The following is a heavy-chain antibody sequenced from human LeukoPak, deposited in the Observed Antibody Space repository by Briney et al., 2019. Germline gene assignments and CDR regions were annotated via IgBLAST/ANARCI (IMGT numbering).Heavy chain of an antibody. Sequence: PGGSLRPSCAASGFTFSSYAMHWVRQAPGKGLEWVAVISYDGSNKYYADSVKGRFTISRDNSKNTLYLQMNSLRAEDTAVYYCARDSGYCSSTSCYVHYYYYMDVWGKGTTVTVSS. CDR2: ISYDGSNK. J-gene: IGHJ6*03. V-gene: IGHV3-30*01. CDR1: GFTFSSYA. D-gene: IGHD2-2*01. CDR3: ARDSGYCSSTSCYVHYYYYMDV.